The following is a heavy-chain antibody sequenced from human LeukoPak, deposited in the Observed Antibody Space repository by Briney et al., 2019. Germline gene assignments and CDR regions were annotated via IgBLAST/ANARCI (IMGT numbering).Heavy chain of an antibody. J-gene: IGHJ3*02. CDR3: ARLLGVIAAFDI. V-gene: IGHV4-59*08. D-gene: IGHD3-10*01. CDR1: GGSFNTYY. CDR2: MYHTGRT. Sequence: SETLSLTCSVSGGSFNTYYWSWIRQSPGKGLEWIGYMYHTGRTNYNPSLKSRVTMSIDKSEDQFSLKLSSVTAADTAVYYCARLLGVIAAFDIWGQGTMVTVSS.